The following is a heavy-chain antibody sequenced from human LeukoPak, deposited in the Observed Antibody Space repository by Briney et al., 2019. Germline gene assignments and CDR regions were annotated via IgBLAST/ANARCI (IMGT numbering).Heavy chain of an antibody. CDR1: GFTFSNYW. V-gene: IGHV3-7*01. CDR2: IKQDGSEK. Sequence: GGSLSLSCAASGFTFSNYWMSWVRQAPGKGLEWLANIKQDGSEKYFVDSVKGRFTISRDNAKNSLYLQMNTLRAEDTAVYYCARQWRGSYDYWGQGTLVTVSS. D-gene: IGHD1-26*01. J-gene: IGHJ4*02. CDR3: ARQWRGSYDY.